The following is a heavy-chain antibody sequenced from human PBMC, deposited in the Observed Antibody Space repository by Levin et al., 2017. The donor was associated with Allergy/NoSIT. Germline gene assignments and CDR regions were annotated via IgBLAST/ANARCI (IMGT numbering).Heavy chain of an antibody. V-gene: IGHV1-69*06. CDR1: GGTFSSYA. CDR3: ARDPFHGDPARDWYFDR. J-gene: IGHJ2*01. D-gene: IGHD4-17*01. CDR2: IIPIFGTA. Sequence: PMASVKVSCKASGGTFSSYAISWVRQAPGQGLEWMGGIIPIFGTANYAQKFQGRVTITADKSTSTAYMELSSLRSEDTAVYYCARDPFHGDPARDWYFDRWGRGTLVTVSS.